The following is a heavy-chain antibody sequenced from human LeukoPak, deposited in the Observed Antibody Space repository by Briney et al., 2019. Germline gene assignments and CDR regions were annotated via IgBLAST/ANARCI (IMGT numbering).Heavy chain of an antibody. CDR3: ARCLGAAGTSVWFDP. J-gene: IGHJ5*02. V-gene: IGHV1-18*01. D-gene: IGHD6-13*01. CDR2: ISVYNGNT. CDR1: GYTFTSYG. Sequence: APVKVSCKASGYTFTSYGISWVRQAPGQGLEWMGWISVYNGNTNYAQKLQGRVTMTTDTSTSTAYMEMRRLRADEKAAYYCARCLGAAGTSVWFDPWGPGTLVTVSS.